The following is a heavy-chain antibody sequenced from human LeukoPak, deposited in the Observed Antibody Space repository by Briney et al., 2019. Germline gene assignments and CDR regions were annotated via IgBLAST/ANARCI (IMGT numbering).Heavy chain of an antibody. CDR2: IIPIFGTA. CDR3: ARAGELEPRLVFDY. Sequence: LGASVKLSCKASGGTFSSYAISWVRQAPGQGLEWMGGIIPIFGTANYAQKFQGRVTITTDESTSTAYMELSSLRSEDTAVYYCARAGELEPRLVFDYWGQGTLVTVSS. D-gene: IGHD1-1*01. CDR1: GGTFSSYA. J-gene: IGHJ4*02. V-gene: IGHV1-69*05.